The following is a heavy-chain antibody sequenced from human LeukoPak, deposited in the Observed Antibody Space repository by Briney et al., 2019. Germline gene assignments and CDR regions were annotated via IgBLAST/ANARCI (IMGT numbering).Heavy chain of an antibody. CDR3: ASGYSYGFYYYYGMDV. CDR1: GFTFSSYA. D-gene: IGHD5-18*01. CDR2: IYSGGST. J-gene: IGHJ6*02. Sequence: GGSLRLSCAASGFTFSSYAMSWVRQAPGKGLEWVSVIYSGGSTYYADSVKGRFTISRDNSKNTLYLQMNSLRAEDTAVYYCASGYSYGFYYYYGMDVWGQGTTVTVS. V-gene: IGHV3-53*01.